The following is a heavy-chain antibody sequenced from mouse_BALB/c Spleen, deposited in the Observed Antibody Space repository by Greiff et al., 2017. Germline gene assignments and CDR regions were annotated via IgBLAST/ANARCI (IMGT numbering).Heavy chain of an antibody. D-gene: IGHD2-10*02. CDR1: GYSITSGYY. V-gene: IGHV3-6*02. Sequence: EVKLVESGPGLVKPSQSLSLTCSVTGYSITSGYYWNWIRQFPGNKLEWMGYISYDGSNNYNPSLKNRISITRDTSKNQFFLKLNSVTTEDTATYYCARGLYGNYLFAYWGQGTLVTVSA. J-gene: IGHJ3*01. CDR3: ARGLYGNYLFAY. CDR2: ISYDGSN.